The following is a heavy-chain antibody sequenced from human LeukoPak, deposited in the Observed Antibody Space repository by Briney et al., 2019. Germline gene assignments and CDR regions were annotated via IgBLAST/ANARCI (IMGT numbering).Heavy chain of an antibody. CDR2: ISSSSSYI. V-gene: IGHV3-21*01. CDR3: ASFYDYVWGSYRGGLDY. Sequence: GGSLRLSCAASGFTFNSYAVGWVRQAPGKGLEWVSSISSSSSYIYYADSVKGRFTISRDNAKNSLYLQMNSLRAEDTAVYYCASFYDYVWGSYRGGLDYWGQGTLVTVSS. J-gene: IGHJ4*02. D-gene: IGHD3-16*02. CDR1: GFTFNSYA.